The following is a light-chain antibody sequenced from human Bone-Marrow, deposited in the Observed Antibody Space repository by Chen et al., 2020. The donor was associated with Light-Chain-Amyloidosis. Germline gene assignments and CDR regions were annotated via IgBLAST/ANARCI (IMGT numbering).Light chain of an antibody. J-gene: IGKJ2*01. CDR1: QSLVHSDGNTY. CDR3: MQATHWPYT. CDR2: KVS. V-gene: IGKV2-30*02. Sequence: VVMTQSPLSQPVTPGQPASVSCNSSQSLVHSDGNTYLNWFKERPGQSPRRLIYKVSTRDSGGPDTFSGSGSGSDFTLKISMVEAEDAGVSYCMQATHWPYTFGQGTKLEI.